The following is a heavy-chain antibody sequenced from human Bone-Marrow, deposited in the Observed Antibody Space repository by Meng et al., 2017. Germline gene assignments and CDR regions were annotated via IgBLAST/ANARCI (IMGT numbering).Heavy chain of an antibody. CDR3: ARVSDYGGKAPHAFDI. CDR2: IYHSGST. V-gene: IGHV4-4*02. J-gene: IGHJ3*02. Sequence: SETLSLTCAVSGGSISSSNWWSWVRQPPGKGLEWIGEIYHSGSTNYNPSLKSRVTISVDKSKNQFSLKLSSVTAADTAVYYCARVSDYGGKAPHAFDIWGQGTMVTVSS. CDR1: GGSISSSNW. D-gene: IGHD4-23*01.